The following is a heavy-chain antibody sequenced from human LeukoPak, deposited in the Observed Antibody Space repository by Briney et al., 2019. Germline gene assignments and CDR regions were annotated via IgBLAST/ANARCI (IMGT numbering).Heavy chain of an antibody. D-gene: IGHD2-21*01. V-gene: IGHV3-74*03. J-gene: IGHJ5*02. Sequence: PGGSLRLSCAASGFTFSDHWMHWVRQAPGKWLVWVALINGDGSDTTYADSVKGRFTISRDNARNTLYLQMHSLRAGDTAVYYCVRDAKRRILLVKYSWFDPWGQGTLVTVSS. CDR3: VRDAKRRILLVKYSWFDP. CDR1: GFTFSDHW. CDR2: INGDGSDT.